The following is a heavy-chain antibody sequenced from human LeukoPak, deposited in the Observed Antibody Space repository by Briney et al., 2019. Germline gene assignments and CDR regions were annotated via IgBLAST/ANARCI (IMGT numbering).Heavy chain of an antibody. J-gene: IGHJ6*03. D-gene: IGHD2/OR15-2a*01. V-gene: IGHV1-69*06. Sequence: SVKVSCKASGGTFSSYAISWVRQAPGQGLEWMGRIIPIFGTANYAQKFQGRVTITADKSTSTAYMELSSLRSEDTAVYYCAKEPASRLSGYCYMDVWGKGTTVTVSS. CDR1: GGTFSSYA. CDR2: IIPIFGTA. CDR3: AKEPASRLSGYCYMDV.